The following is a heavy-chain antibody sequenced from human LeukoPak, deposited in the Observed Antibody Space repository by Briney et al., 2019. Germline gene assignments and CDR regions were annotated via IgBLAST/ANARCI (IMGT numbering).Heavy chain of an antibody. CDR1: GGSISSGGYY. D-gene: IGHD2-2*01. CDR3: ARAKSGYRYYFDY. CDR2: IYYSGST. J-gene: IGHJ4*02. Sequence: SETLSLTCTVSGGSISSGGYYWSWIRQPPGKGLEWIGYIYYSGSTNYNPSLKSRITISVDTSKNQFSLKLSSVTAADTAVYYCARAKSGYRYYFDYWGQGTLVTVSS. V-gene: IGHV4-61*08.